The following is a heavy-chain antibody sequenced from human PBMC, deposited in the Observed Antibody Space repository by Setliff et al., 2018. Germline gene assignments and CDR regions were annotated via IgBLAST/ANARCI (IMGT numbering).Heavy chain of an antibody. D-gene: IGHD3-10*01. CDR2: IYAGDSDT. V-gene: IGHV5-51*01. CDR3: ARQKSTGSGNNWFDP. J-gene: IGHJ5*02. CDR1: GFSFTDFW. Sequence: GESLKISCKGSGFSFTDFWIGWVRQMPGKGLEWMGLIYAGDSDTRYNPSFQGRVTMSADKSINTAYLQWSSLKASYTAIYYCARQKSTGSGNNWFDPWGQGTLVTVSS.